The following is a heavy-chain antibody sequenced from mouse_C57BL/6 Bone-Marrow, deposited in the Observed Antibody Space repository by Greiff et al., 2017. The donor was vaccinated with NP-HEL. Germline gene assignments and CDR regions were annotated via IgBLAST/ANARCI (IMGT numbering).Heavy chain of an antibody. J-gene: IGHJ4*01. D-gene: IGHD2-5*01. V-gene: IGHV1-81*01. CDR3: ARDYSNSYYYAMDY. Sequence: VQLQQSGAELARPGASVKLSCKASGYTFTSYGISWVKQRTGQGLEWIGEIYPKSGNTYYNEKFKGKATLTADKSSSTAYMELRSLTSEDSAVYFCARDYSNSYYYAMDYWGQGTSVTVSS. CDR1: GYTFTSYG. CDR2: IYPKSGNT.